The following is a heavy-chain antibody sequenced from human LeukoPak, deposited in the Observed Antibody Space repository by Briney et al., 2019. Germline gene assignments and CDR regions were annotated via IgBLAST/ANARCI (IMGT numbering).Heavy chain of an antibody. CDR3: ARARSSVLMDV. D-gene: IGHD6-19*01. J-gene: IGHJ6*04. Sequence: SETLSLTCTVSGGSISSSYYYWGWIRQPPGKGLEWIGTMYNSGSTDYNPSLKSRVTISVDTSKNQFSLKLSSVTAADTAVYYCARARSSVLMDVWGKGTTVTVSS. CDR1: GGSISSSYYY. V-gene: IGHV4-39*07. CDR2: MYNSGST.